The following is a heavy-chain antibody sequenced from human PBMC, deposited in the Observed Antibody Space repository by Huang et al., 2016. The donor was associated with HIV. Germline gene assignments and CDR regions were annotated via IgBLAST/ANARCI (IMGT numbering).Heavy chain of an antibody. V-gene: IGHV3-74*01. Sequence: EVQLVESGGGLVQPGGSLRLACAASGFTFSSYWMHWVRQAPGKGLVWVSRMDSVGGSEGYADSGNGRCTSSRDTAKNTLYLQMNSLRAEDTAVYYCVRDPRIQSWLNYFDYWGQGTLVSVSS. CDR2: MDSVGGSE. CDR3: VRDPRIQSWLNYFDY. CDR1: GFTFSSYW. J-gene: IGHJ4*02. D-gene: IGHD3-22*01.